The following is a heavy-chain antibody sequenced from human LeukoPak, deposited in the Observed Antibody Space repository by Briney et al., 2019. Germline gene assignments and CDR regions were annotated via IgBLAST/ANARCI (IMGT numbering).Heavy chain of an antibody. V-gene: IGHV3-23*01. CDR2: ISGSGGST. CDR1: GFTFSSYA. Sequence: GGSLRLSCAASGFTFSSYAMSWVRQAPGKGLEWVSAISGSGGSTYYADSVKGRFTVSRDNSKNTLYLQMNSLRAEDTAVYYCAKESPGSASWGHSNWFDPWGQGTLVTVSS. D-gene: IGHD7-27*01. CDR3: AKESPGSASWGHSNWFDP. J-gene: IGHJ5*02.